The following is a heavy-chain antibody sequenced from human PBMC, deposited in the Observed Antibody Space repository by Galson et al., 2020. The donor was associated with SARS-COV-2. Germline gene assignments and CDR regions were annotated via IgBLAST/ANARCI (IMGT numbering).Heavy chain of an antibody. V-gene: IGHV4-39*01. CDR2: IYYSGST. D-gene: IGHD5-18*01. Sequence: ETSETLTLTCTVSGGSISSSSYYWGWIRQPPGKGLEWIGSIYYSGSTYYNPSLKSRVTISVDTYKNQFSLKLSSVTAADTAVYYCARRETQLWFFDYWGQGTLVTVSS. CDR1: GGSISSSSYY. J-gene: IGHJ4*02. CDR3: ARRETQLWFFDY.